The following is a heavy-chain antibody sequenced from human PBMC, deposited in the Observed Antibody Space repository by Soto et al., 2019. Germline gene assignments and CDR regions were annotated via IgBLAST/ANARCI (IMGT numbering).Heavy chain of an antibody. D-gene: IGHD5-12*01. CDR1: GDSIRSYY. J-gene: IGHJ6*02. Sequence: PSETLSLTCTVSGDSIRSYYWTWIRQPPGKGLELIGYIYYSGSTRYNPSLKSRVTISVDMSKNQFSLKLSFVIAADTAVYYCARAYGGFDNGLDVWGQGTAVTVSS. V-gene: IGHV4-59*01. CDR3: ARAYGGFDNGLDV. CDR2: IYYSGST.